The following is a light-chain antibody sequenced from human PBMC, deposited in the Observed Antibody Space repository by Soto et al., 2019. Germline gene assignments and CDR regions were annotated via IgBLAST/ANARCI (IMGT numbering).Light chain of an antibody. Sequence: EIVLTQSPATLSLSPGERATLSCRASQSISTYLAWYQQKPGQSPRLLVYDSSNRATGIPARFSGSGSGTDFTLTISPLEAEDSAVYSCQHRNNWPPGATFGGGTKVEIK. CDR1: QSISTY. CDR2: DSS. J-gene: IGKJ4*01. CDR3: QHRNNWPPGAT. V-gene: IGKV3-11*01.